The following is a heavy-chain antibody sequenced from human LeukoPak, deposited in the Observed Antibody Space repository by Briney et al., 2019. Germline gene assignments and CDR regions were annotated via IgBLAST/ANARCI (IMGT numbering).Heavy chain of an antibody. V-gene: IGHV3-48*04. D-gene: IGHD3-9*01. CDR1: GFAASGFTFSTFG. Sequence: PGGSLRLSCAASGFAASGFTFSTFGMPWVRQAPGKGLEWVSYISSSGSTIYYADSVKGRFTISRDNAKNSLYLQMNSLRAEDTAVYYCARDIPSDPGYHNYYYYYMDVWGKGTTVTISS. CDR2: ISSSGSTI. J-gene: IGHJ6*03. CDR3: ARDIPSDPGYHNYYYYYMDV.